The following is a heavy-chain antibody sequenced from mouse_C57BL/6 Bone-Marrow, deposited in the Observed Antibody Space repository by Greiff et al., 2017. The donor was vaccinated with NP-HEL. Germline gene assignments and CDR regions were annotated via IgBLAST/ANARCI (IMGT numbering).Heavy chain of an antibody. Sequence: VQLQQPGAELVRPGTSVKLSCKASGYTFTSYWMHWVKQRPGQGLEGIGVIDPSDSYTNYNQKFKGKATLTVDTSSSTAYMQLSSLTSEDSAVYYCARWGSSGYGFAYWGQGTLVTVSA. J-gene: IGHJ3*01. V-gene: IGHV1-59*01. CDR3: ARWGSSGYGFAY. CDR1: GYTFTSYW. D-gene: IGHD3-2*02. CDR2: IDPSDSYT.